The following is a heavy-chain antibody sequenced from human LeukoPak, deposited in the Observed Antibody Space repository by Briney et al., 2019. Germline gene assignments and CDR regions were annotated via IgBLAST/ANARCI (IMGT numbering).Heavy chain of an antibody. CDR3: ARDGEPRYWGSGYYYGMDV. Sequence: GGSLRLSCAASGFNFGTYAMNWVRQAPGKGLEWVSSISGSAGSTYYADSVKGRFTISRDNSKITLSLQMNSLRADDTAVYYCARDGEPRYWGSGYYYGMDVWGQGATVTVSS. CDR2: ISGSAGST. CDR1: GFNFGTYA. V-gene: IGHV3-23*01. J-gene: IGHJ6*02. D-gene: IGHD7-27*01.